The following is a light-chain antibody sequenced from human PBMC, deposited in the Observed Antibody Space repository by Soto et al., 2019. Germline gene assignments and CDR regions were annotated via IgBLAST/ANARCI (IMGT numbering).Light chain of an antibody. CDR1: SSDVGGYNY. CDR2: DVS. CDR3: CSYAGTVV. V-gene: IGLV2-11*01. J-gene: IGLJ2*01. Sequence: QSALTQPRSVSGSPGQSVTISCTGTSSDVGGYNYVSWYQQHPGKAPKLMIYDVSKRPSGVPDRLSGSKSGNTASLTISGLQAEDEADYYCCSYAGTVVFGGGTKLTVL.